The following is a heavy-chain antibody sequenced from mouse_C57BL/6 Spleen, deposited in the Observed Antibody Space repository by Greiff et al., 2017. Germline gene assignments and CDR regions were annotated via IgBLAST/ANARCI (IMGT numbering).Heavy chain of an antibody. CDR3: ERRLGQDYAMDY. Sequence: QVQLKQSGAELVKPGASVKLSCKASGYTFTSYWMQWVKQRPGQGLEWIGEIDPSDSYTNYNQKFKGKATLTVDTSSSTAYMQLSSLTSEDSAVYYCERRLGQDYAMDYWGQGTSVTVSS. CDR1: GYTFTSYW. J-gene: IGHJ4*01. CDR2: IDPSDSYT. V-gene: IGHV1-50*01. D-gene: IGHD4-1*01.